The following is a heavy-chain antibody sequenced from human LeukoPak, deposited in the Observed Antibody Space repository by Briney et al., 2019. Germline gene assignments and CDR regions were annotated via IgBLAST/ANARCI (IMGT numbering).Heavy chain of an antibody. Sequence: GGSLRLSCAASGFTVSSNYMSRVRQAPGKGLEWVSVISNNGGYTYYADSVQGRFTISRDNSKSTLCLQMNSLRAEDTAVYYCAKQLGYCSDGSCYFPYWGQGTLVTVSS. D-gene: IGHD2-15*01. V-gene: IGHV3-53*01. CDR2: ISNNGGYT. J-gene: IGHJ4*02. CDR1: GFTVSSNY. CDR3: AKQLGYCSDGSCYFPY.